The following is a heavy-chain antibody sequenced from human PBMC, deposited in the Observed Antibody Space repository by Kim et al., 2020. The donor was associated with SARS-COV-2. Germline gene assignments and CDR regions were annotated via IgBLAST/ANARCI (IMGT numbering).Heavy chain of an antibody. V-gene: IGHV4-39*01. CDR3: ARQTYYYDSSGYFFDY. J-gene: IGHJ4*02. CDR1: GGSISSSSYY. D-gene: IGHD3-22*01. Sequence: SETLSLTCTVSGGSISSSSYYWGWIRQPPGKGLEWIGSIYYSGSTYYNPSLKSRVTISVDTSKNQFSLKLSSVTAADTAVYYCARQTYYYDSSGYFFDYWGQGTLVTVSS. CDR2: IYYSGST.